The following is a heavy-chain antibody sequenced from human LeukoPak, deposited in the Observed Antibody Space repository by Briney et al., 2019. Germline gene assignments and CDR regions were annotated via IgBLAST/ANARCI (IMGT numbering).Heavy chain of an antibody. CDR2: IYYSGST. V-gene: IGHV4-59*08. CDR1: GGSISSYY. J-gene: IGHJ6*02. Sequence: SETLSLTCTVSGGSISSYYWSWIRQPSGKGLEWIGYIYYSGSTNYNPSLKSRVTISVDTSKNQFSLKLSSVTAADTAVYYCARLSAEYYDFWSGENYYYGMDVWGQGTTVTVSS. CDR3: ARLSAEYYDFWSGENYYYGMDV. D-gene: IGHD3-3*01.